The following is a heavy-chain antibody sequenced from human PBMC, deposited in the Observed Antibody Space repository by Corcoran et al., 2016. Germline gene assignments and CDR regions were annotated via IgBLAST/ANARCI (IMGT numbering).Heavy chain of an antibody. CDR3: ARDPGD. J-gene: IGHJ4*02. CDR2: IHYSGST. D-gene: IGHD2-21*01. CDR1: GGSITSTNYH. V-gene: IGHV4-39*07. Sequence: QLQLQESGPGLVQPSETMSLTCTVSGGSITSTNYHWDWYRQPPGQGLEWIASIHYSGSTHYSPSLDSRVTISVDTSNNQFSLKLTSVTAADTALYHCARDPGDWGQGTLVTVSS.